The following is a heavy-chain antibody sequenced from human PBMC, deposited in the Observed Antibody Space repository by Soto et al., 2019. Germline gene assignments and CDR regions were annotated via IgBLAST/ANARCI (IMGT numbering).Heavy chain of an antibody. CDR3: AADPAYCGGDCYGSYYYYGMDV. J-gene: IGHJ6*02. Sequence: GASVKVSCTTSGYSFTSYTMHWVRQAPGQRLEWMGWIDVGSGNTNYAQKFQERVTITRDMSTSTAYMELSSLRSEDTAVYYCAADPAYCGGDCYGSYYYYGMDVWGQGTTVTSP. D-gene: IGHD2-21*02. CDR1: GYSFTSYT. V-gene: IGHV1-58*02. CDR2: IDVGSGNT.